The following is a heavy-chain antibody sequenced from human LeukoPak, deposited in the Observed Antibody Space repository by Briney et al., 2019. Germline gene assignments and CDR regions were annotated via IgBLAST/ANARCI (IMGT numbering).Heavy chain of an antibody. CDR3: ARATTVTTGAFDI. CDR1: GFTFSSNT. Sequence: PGGSLRLSCTASGFTFSSNTMNWVRQAPGKGLEWVSCISSSSSYKYYADSVKGRFTISRDNANNSLYLQMNSLRAEDTAVYHCARATTVTTGAFDIWGQGTMVTVSS. CDR2: ISSSSSYK. V-gene: IGHV3-21*01. J-gene: IGHJ3*02. D-gene: IGHD4-17*01.